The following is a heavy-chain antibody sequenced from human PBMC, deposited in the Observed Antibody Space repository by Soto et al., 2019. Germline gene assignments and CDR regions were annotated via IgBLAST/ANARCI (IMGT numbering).Heavy chain of an antibody. V-gene: IGHV4-4*02. J-gene: IGHJ4*02. CDR3: ARVFSSGSGWMYYFDF. D-gene: IGHD6-19*01. CDR1: SDSIAGENW. Sequence: QVQLQESGPGLVKPSETLSLTCTVSSDSIAGENWWSWVRQPPGLGLEWIGEVFHTEGTNYNPSLKSRVTMEVDKSKNQFSLKLISATAADTAVYYCARVFSSGSGWMYYFDFWGQGTLVSVSS. CDR2: VFHTEGT.